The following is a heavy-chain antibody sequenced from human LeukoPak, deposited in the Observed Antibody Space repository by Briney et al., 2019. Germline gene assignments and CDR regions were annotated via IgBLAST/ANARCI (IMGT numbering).Heavy chain of an antibody. D-gene: IGHD3-9*01. CDR1: GGSISSFY. V-gene: IGHV4-4*07. J-gene: IGHJ6*03. CDR3: ARAWATGSKNYYYDYMHV. CDR2: IFASGGT. Sequence: PSETLSLTRSVSGGSISSFYWSRVAQPAGKGLEWIGRIFASGGTSYNPSLKSRVTISVDTSKNQFSLNLSSVTAADTAVYFCARAWATGSKNYYYDYMHVSGKGSTVTVSS.